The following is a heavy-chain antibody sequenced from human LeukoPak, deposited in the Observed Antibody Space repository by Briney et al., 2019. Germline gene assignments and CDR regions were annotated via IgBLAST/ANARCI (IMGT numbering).Heavy chain of an antibody. CDR2: IYSGGGT. V-gene: IGHV3-53*01. CDR1: GFTVSSNY. J-gene: IGHJ4*02. D-gene: IGHD6-13*01. Sequence: PGGSLRLSCAASGFTVSSNYISWVRQAPGKGLEWVSVIYSGGGTNYADSVKGRFTISRDNSKNTLYLQMNSLRAEDTAVYYCARDRIAAAVSFDYWGQGTLVTVSS. CDR3: ARDRIAAAVSFDY.